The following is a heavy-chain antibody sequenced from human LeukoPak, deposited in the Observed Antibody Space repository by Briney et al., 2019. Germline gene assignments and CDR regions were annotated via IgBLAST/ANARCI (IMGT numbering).Heavy chain of an antibody. CDR2: IYYSGST. CDR3: ARVDPQSVVRGAIDI. V-gene: IGHV4-39*07. J-gene: IGHJ3*02. D-gene: IGHD3-10*01. Sequence: SETLSLTCTVSGGSISSSSYYWGWIRQPPGKGLEWIGSIYYSGSTYYNPSLKSRVTISVDTSKNQFSLKLSSVTAADTAVYYCARVDPQSVVRGAIDIWGQGTMVTVSS. CDR1: GGSISSSSYY.